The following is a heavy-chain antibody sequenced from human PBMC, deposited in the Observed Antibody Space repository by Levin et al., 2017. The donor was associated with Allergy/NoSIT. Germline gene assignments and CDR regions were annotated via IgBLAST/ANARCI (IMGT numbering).Heavy chain of an antibody. CDR3: ARGRNYDYIWGSYSGNWFDP. CDR2: INHSGST. J-gene: IGHJ5*02. V-gene: IGHV4-34*01. CDR1: GGSFSGYY. D-gene: IGHD3-16*01. Sequence: SETLSLTCAVYGGSFSGYYWSWIRQPPGKGLEWIGEINHSGSTNYNPSLKRRVTISVDTSKNQFSLKLSSVTAADTAVYYCARGRNYDYIWGSYSGNWFDPWGQGTLVTVSS.